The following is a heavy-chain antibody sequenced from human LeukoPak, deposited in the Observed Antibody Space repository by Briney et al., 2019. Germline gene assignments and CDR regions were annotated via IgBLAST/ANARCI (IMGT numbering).Heavy chain of an antibody. Sequence: SETLSLTCTVSGGSISSYYWSWIRQPAGKGLEWIGRIYTSGSTNYNPSFKSRVTMSVDTSKNQFSLKLSSVTAADTAVYYCARVGYSSSWSGYFDLWGRGTLVTVSS. J-gene: IGHJ2*01. CDR1: GGSISSYY. V-gene: IGHV4-4*07. D-gene: IGHD6-13*01. CDR3: ARVGYSSSWSGYFDL. CDR2: IYTSGST.